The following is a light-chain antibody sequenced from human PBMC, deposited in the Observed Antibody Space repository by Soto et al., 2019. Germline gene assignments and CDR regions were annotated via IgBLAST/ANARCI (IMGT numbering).Light chain of an antibody. CDR3: QYYNNWLAT. J-gene: IGKJ4*01. V-gene: IGKV3-15*01. CDR1: QTISNM. Sequence: ITQSPSTLSVSQGDKVSLSCRANQTISNMLAWYQQKPGQAPRLLIYAASTRATGVSARFSGSGSGTEFTLTISSLQSEDFTIYYCQYYNNWLATFGGGTKVDI. CDR2: AAS.